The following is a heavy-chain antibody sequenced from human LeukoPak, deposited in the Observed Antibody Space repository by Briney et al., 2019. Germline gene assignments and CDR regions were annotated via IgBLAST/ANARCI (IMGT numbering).Heavy chain of an antibody. CDR1: GGTFSSYA. J-gene: IGHJ4*02. CDR2: IIPIFGTA. V-gene: IGHV1-69*13. Sequence: ASVKVSWKASGGTFSSYAISWVRQAPGQGLEWMGGIIPIFGTANYAQKFQGRVTITADESTSTAYMELSSLRSEDTAVYYCAIYSSYGPAREFDYWGQGTLVTASS. D-gene: IGHD5-18*01. CDR3: AIYSSYGPAREFDY.